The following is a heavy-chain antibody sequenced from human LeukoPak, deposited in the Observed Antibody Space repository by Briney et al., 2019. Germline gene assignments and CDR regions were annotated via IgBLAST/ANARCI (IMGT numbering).Heavy chain of an antibody. Sequence: PGGSLRLPCAASGFTFSSYAMIWVRQAPGKGLEWVSTISGSGVSTYYADSVKGRFTISRDNAKNSLYLQMNSLRAEDTAVYYCAELGITIIGGVWGKGTTVTISS. D-gene: IGHD3-10*02. V-gene: IGHV3-23*01. CDR2: ISGSGVST. J-gene: IGHJ6*04. CDR3: AELGITIIGGV. CDR1: GFTFSSYA.